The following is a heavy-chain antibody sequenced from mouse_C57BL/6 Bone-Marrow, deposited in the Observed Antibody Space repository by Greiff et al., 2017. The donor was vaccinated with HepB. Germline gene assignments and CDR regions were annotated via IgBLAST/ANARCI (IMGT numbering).Heavy chain of an antibody. CDR3: TRGEDYDGGAWFAY. J-gene: IGHJ3*01. Sequence: QVQLQQPGAELVKPGASVKLSCKASGYTFTSYWMHWVKQRPGQGLEWIGMIHPNSGSTNYNEKFKSKATLTVDKSSSTAYMQLSSLTSEDSAVYYCTRGEDYDGGAWFAYWGQGTLVTVSA. CDR2: IHPNSGST. D-gene: IGHD2-4*01. V-gene: IGHV1-64*01. CDR1: GYTFTSYW.